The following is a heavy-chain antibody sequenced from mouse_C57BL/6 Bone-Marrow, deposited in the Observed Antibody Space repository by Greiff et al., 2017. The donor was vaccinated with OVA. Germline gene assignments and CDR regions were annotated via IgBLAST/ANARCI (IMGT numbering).Heavy chain of an antibody. CDR2: ISNGGGST. Sequence: EVQLVESGGGLVQPGGSLKLSCAASGFTFSDYYMYWVRQTPEKRLEWVAYISNGGGSTYYPDTVKGRFTISRDNAKNTLYLQMSRLKSEDTAMYYGARQEDYGGDFDYWGQGTTLTVSS. CDR3: ARQEDYGGDFDY. V-gene: IGHV5-12*01. J-gene: IGHJ2*01. CDR1: GFTFSDYY. D-gene: IGHD1-1*01.